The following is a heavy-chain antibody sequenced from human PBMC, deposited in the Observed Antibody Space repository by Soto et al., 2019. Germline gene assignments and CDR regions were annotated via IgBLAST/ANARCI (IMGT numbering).Heavy chain of an antibody. J-gene: IGHJ4*02. D-gene: IGHD2-15*01. CDR2: INWNGGST. CDR3: ARLRYCSGGSCPHIFDY. Sequence: EVQLVESGGGVVRPGGSLRLSCAASGFTFDDYGMSWVRQAPGKGLEWVSGINWNGGSTGYADSVKGRFTISRDNAKNSLYLQMNSLRAEDTALYHCARLRYCSGGSCPHIFDYWGQGTLVTVSS. CDR1: GFTFDDYG. V-gene: IGHV3-20*01.